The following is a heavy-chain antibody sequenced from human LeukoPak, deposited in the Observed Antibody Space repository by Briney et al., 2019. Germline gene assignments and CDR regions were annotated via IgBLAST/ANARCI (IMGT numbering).Heavy chain of an antibody. V-gene: IGHV3-33*01. Sequence: GGSLRLSCAASGFTFSSYGMRWVRQAPGKGLEWVAVIWYDGSNKYYADSVKGRFTISRDNSKNTLYLQMNSLRAEDTAVYYCARDHCSSTSCHDVVDYWGQGTLVTVSS. J-gene: IGHJ4*02. CDR2: IWYDGSNK. D-gene: IGHD2-2*01. CDR3: ARDHCSSTSCHDVVDY. CDR1: GFTFSSYG.